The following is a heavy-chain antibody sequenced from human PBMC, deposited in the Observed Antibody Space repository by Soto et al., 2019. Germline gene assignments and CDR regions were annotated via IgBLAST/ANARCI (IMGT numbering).Heavy chain of an antibody. J-gene: IGHJ4*02. Sequence: GGSLRLSCAASGFTFSSYAMHWVRQAPGKGLEWVAVISYDGSNKYYADSVKCRFTISRDNSKNTLYLPMNSLRAEDTAVYYCATDFRCYLSCSYSRSPFDYWGQGTLVTVSS. CDR1: GFTFSSYA. CDR3: ATDFRCYLSCSYSRSPFDY. V-gene: IGHV3-30*04. D-gene: IGHD1-26*01. CDR2: ISYDGSNK.